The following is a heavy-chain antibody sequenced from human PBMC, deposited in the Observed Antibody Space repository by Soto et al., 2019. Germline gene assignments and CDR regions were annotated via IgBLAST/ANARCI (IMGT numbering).Heavy chain of an antibody. CDR1: GGSFSGYY. D-gene: IGHD5-12*01. CDR2: INHSGST. CDR3: AREGYRGGTRRPVDY. V-gene: IGHV4-34*01. Sequence: PSATLSLTCAVYGGSFSGYYWSWIRQPPGKGLEWIGEINHSGSTNYNPSLKSRVTISVDTSKNQFSLKLSSVTAADTAVYYCAREGYRGGTRRPVDYWGQGTLVTVSS. J-gene: IGHJ4*02.